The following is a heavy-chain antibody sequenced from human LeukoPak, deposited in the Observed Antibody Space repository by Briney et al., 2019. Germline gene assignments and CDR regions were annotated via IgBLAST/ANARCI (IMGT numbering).Heavy chain of an antibody. V-gene: IGHV3-23*01. J-gene: IGHJ6*03. CDR2: SGSGGGT. Sequence: GGSLRLSCAASGFTFSTYAMSWVRQAAGKGLEWVSLSGSGGGTYYADSVKGRFTISRDNSKNTLYLQLNSLRVEDTAVYYCAKDRGAGSHYYYHMNVWGKGTTVTVSS. CDR3: AKDRGAGSHYYYHMNV. CDR1: GFTFSTYA. D-gene: IGHD1-26*01.